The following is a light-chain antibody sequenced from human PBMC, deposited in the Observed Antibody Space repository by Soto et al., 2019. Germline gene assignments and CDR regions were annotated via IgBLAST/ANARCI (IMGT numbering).Light chain of an antibody. J-gene: IGLJ1*01. Sequence: QLVLTQPPSVSGAPGQRVTISCTGSSSNIGAGYDVHWYQQLPGTAPKLLIYGNSNRPSGVPDRFSGSKSGTSASLAIIGLQAEDEADYYCQSYDSSLSGYVFVTGTKLTVL. CDR1: SSNIGAGYD. V-gene: IGLV1-40*01. CDR2: GNS. CDR3: QSYDSSLSGYV.